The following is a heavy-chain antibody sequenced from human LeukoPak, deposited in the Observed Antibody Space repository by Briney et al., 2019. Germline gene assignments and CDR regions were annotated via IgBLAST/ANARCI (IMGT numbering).Heavy chain of an antibody. V-gene: IGHV3-11*01. CDR1: GFTVSDYY. D-gene: IGHD5-18*01. Sequence: GGSLRLSCAASGFTVSDYYMSWIRQAPGKGLEWVSYISSSGSFIHYVDSVKGRFTISRDNAKNSLVLQMNSLRVEDTAVYYCAREEYSYGYDYWGQGTLVTVSS. CDR3: AREEYSYGYDY. J-gene: IGHJ4*02. CDR2: ISSSGSFI.